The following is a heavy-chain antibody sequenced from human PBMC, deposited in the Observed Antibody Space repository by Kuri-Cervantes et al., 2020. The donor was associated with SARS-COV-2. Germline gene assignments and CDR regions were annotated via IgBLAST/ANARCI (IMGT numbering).Heavy chain of an antibody. CDR3: ASHPRRFLEWLFDY. CDR1: GFTFDDYG. CDR2: INWNGGST. V-gene: IGHV3-20*04. D-gene: IGHD3-3*01. Sequence: GESLKISCAASGFTFDDYGMGWVRQAPGKGLEWVSGINWNGGSTGYADSVKGRFTISRDNAKNSLYLQMNSLRAEDTALYYCASHPRRFLEWLFDYWGQGTLVTVSS. J-gene: IGHJ4*02.